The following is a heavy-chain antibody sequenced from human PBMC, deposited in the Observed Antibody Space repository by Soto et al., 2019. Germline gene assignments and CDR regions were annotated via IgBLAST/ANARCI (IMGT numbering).Heavy chain of an antibody. CDR2: IRSKAYGGTT. CDR1: GFTFGDYA. J-gene: IGHJ4*02. CDR3: TDTYYDILTGYYPGRDY. V-gene: IGHV3-49*03. D-gene: IGHD3-9*01. Sequence: GGSLRLSCTASGFTFGDYAMSWFRQAPGKGLEWVGFIRSKAYGGTTEYAASVKGRFTISRDDSKSIAYLQMNSLKTEDTAVYYCTDTYYDILTGYYPGRDYWGQGTLVTVSS.